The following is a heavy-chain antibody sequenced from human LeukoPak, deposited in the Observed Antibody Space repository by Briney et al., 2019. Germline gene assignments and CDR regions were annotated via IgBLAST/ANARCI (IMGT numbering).Heavy chain of an antibody. Sequence: SVKVSCKASGGTFSSYAISWVRQAPGQGLEWMGRIIPILGIANYAQKFQGRVTVTADKSTSTAYMELSSLRSEDTAVYYCAGEDIAVAGTSYFDYWGQGTLVTVSS. CDR2: IIPILGIA. CDR1: GGTFSSYA. V-gene: IGHV1-69*04. CDR3: AGEDIAVAGTSYFDY. D-gene: IGHD6-19*01. J-gene: IGHJ4*02.